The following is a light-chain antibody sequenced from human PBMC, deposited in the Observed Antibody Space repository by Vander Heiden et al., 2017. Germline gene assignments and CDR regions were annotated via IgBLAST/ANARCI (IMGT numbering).Light chain of an antibody. CDR3: QQYNSYSS. J-gene: IGKJ2*01. V-gene: IGKV1-5*03. CDR1: QSISSW. CDR2: KAC. Sequence: DIHMTQSPSTLSALVGDRVTITCRARQSISSWLAWYQQKQGKGRKRVMYKACSLESGVPSRFSGSGSGTEFTLTISSLQPDDFATYYCQQYNSYSSFGQGTKLEIK.